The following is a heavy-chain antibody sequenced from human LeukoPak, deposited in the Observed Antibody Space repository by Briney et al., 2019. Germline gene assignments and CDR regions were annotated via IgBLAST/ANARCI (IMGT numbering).Heavy chain of an antibody. D-gene: IGHD6-19*01. CDR2: IYHSGST. CDR1: GGSISSSNW. J-gene: IGHJ4*02. Sequence: SETLSLTCAVSGGSISSSNWWSWVRQPPGKGLEWIGEIYHSGSTNYNPSLKSRVTMSVDTSKNQFSLKLSSVTAADTAVYYCARDGGWCVNYYFDYWGQGTLVTVSS. CDR3: ARDGGWCVNYYFDY. V-gene: IGHV4-4*02.